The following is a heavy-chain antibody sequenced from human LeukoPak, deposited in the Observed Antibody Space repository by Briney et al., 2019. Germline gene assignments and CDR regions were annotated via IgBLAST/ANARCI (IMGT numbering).Heavy chain of an antibody. CDR3: ARDLYYDYVWGSYRYFDY. D-gene: IGHD3-16*02. J-gene: IGHJ4*02. CDR2: IKQGGSEK. CDR1: GFTFSSYW. Sequence: GGSLRLSCAASGFTFSSYWMSWVRQAPGKGLEWVANIKQGGSEKYYVDSVKGRFTISRDNAKNSLYLQMNSLRAEDTAVYYCARDLYYDYVWGSYRYFDYWGQGTLVTVSS. V-gene: IGHV3-7*01.